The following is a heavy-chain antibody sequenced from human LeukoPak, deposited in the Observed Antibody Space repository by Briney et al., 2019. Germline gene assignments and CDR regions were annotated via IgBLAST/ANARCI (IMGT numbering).Heavy chain of an antibody. CDR1: GFTFSDAW. CDR3: TRNTVTVHFDY. Sequence: GGSLRLSCAASGFTFSDAWMSWVRQAPGKGLEWVGRIKSKTDGGTTDYAAPVKGRFTISRDDSKNTLYLQMNSLKTEDTAVYYCTRNTVTVHFDYWSQGTLVTVSS. CDR2: IKSKTDGGTT. V-gene: IGHV3-15*01. J-gene: IGHJ4*02. D-gene: IGHD4-17*01.